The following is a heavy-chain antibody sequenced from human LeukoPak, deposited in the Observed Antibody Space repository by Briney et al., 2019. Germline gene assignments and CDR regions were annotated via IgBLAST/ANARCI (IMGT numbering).Heavy chain of an antibody. V-gene: IGHV6-1*01. J-gene: IGHJ4*02. Sequence: SQSLSLTCAISGDSVASKSAAWNWIRQSPSSGFEWLGRTYSRSTWYHQYAVSVMNRITINPDTSNNQFSLQLISVTPEDTAIYYCAILRTASSFDFWGQGTLVTVSS. D-gene: IGHD1-1*01. CDR1: GDSVASKSAA. CDR2: TYSRSTWYH. CDR3: AILRTASSFDF.